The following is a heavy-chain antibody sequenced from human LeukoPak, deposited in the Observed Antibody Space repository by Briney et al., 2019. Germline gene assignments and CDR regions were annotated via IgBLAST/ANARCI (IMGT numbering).Heavy chain of an antibody. CDR1: GDSISSNNCF. V-gene: IGHV4-39*07. CDR3: VKDRGNHTTDY. Sequence: SETLSLTCTVSGDSISSNNCFWGWIRQPPGKGPEWIGSMCYSGATYYNPPLKSRVTMSVDTSKKQFSLKLSSVTAADTAVYYCVKDRGNHTTDYWGQGTLVTVSS. D-gene: IGHD1-14*01. J-gene: IGHJ4*02. CDR2: MCYSGAT.